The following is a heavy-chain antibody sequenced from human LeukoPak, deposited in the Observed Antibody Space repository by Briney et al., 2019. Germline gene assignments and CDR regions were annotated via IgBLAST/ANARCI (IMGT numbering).Heavy chain of an antibody. Sequence: ASVKVSCKASGGTFSSYTISWVRQAPGQGLEWMGRIIPIFGTTNYAQKFQGRVTITTDESTSTAYMELSSLRSEDTAVYYCASGRYLAFDIWGQGTVVTVSS. V-gene: IGHV1-69*05. CDR1: GGTFSSYT. D-gene: IGHD1-26*01. J-gene: IGHJ3*02. CDR3: ASGRYLAFDI. CDR2: IIPIFGTT.